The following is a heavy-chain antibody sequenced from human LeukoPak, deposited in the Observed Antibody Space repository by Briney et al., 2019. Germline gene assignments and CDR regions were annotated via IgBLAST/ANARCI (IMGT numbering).Heavy chain of an antibody. CDR3: ARDRDGRGATARAYDY. Sequence: SETLSLTCAVYGGSFSGYYWSWIRQPPGKGLEWIGEINHSGSTNYNPSLKSRVTISVDTSKNQFSLKLSSVTAADTAVYYCARDRDGRGATARAYDYWGQGTLVTVS. CDR1: GGSFSGYY. CDR2: INHSGST. V-gene: IGHV4-34*01. J-gene: IGHJ4*02. D-gene: IGHD1-26*01.